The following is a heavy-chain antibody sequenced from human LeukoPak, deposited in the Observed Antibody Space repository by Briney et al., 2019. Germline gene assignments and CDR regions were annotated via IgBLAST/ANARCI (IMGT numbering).Heavy chain of an antibody. Sequence: SVKVSCKASGGTFSRDAINWMRQAPGQGLVWMGGIISISDTVTYAQKFQGRVTITADEFTSTAYMELSSLRSEDTAVYYCARDVTHCSSTSCYFPWFDPWGQGTLVTVSS. CDR1: GGTFSRDA. CDR3: ARDVTHCSSTSCYFPWFDP. V-gene: IGHV1-69*13. J-gene: IGHJ5*02. D-gene: IGHD2-2*01. CDR2: IISISDTV.